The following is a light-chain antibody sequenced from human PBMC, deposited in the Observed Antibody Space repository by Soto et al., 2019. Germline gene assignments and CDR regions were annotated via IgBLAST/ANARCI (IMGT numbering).Light chain of an antibody. J-gene: IGLJ2*01. CDR3: AAWDGSLSALV. CDR2: TND. CDR1: SSNIGNNP. V-gene: IGLV1-44*01. Sequence: QSVLTQPPSVSGTPGQGVFISCSGSSSNIGNNPVNWYQQLPGMAPKLLIHTNDQRPSGVPDRFSGSKSGTSGSLAISGLQSEDEADYYCAAWDGSLSALVFGGGTKLTVL.